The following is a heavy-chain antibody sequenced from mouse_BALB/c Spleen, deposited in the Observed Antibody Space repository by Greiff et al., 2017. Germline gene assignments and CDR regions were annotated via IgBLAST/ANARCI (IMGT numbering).Heavy chain of an antibody. Sequence: VQLQQYGPELVRPGVSVKISCKGSGYTFTDYAMHWVKQSHAKSLEWIGVISTYYGNTNYNQKFKGKATMTVDKSSSTAYMELARLTSEDSAIYYCARDYYGSSARYFDVWGAGTTVTVSS. D-gene: IGHD1-1*01. CDR2: ISTYYGNT. V-gene: IGHV1-67*01. J-gene: IGHJ1*01. CDR1: GYTFTDYA. CDR3: ARDYYGSSARYFDV.